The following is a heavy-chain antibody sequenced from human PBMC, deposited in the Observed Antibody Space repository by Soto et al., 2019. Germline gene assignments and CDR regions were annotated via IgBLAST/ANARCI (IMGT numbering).Heavy chain of an antibody. CDR3: ARGRRSYYGSGSYLGY. Sequence: QVPLVQSGAEVKKPGASVKVSCKASGYTFTSYDINWVRQATGQGLEWMGWMNPNSGNTGYAQKFQGRVTMTRNTSISTAYMELSSLRSEDTAVYYCARGRRSYYGSGSYLGYWGQGTQVTVSS. CDR2: MNPNSGNT. V-gene: IGHV1-8*01. J-gene: IGHJ4*02. D-gene: IGHD3-10*01. CDR1: GYTFTSYD.